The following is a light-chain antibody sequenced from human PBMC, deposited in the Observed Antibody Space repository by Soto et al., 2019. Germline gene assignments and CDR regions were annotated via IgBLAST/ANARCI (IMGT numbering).Light chain of an antibody. CDR2: DAS. CDR1: QTISSC. Sequence: IQRPQSPSPTSASVGDSVTINCRASQTISSCLAWYQQKPGKAPNLLIYDASSLESGVPSRFSGSGSGTEFTLTISSLQPDDFATYYCQQNNSYSGTFGQGTKVDIK. V-gene: IGKV1-5*01. J-gene: IGKJ1*01. CDR3: QQNNSYSGT.